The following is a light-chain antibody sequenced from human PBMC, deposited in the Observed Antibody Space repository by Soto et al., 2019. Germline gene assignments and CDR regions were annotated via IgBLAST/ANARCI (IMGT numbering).Light chain of an antibody. CDR1: QRLLHSNGNIF. Sequence: EIVMTQSPPSLTVTPGEPASISCRSSQRLLHSNGNIFLYWYLQRPGQAPQLLIYLGLNRASGVPDRVSGSVAGTDFTLKISRVEAEDVGVYYCMQALLTPYTFGQGTKLEIK. CDR3: MQALLTPYT. V-gene: IGKV2-28*01. CDR2: LGL. J-gene: IGKJ2*01.